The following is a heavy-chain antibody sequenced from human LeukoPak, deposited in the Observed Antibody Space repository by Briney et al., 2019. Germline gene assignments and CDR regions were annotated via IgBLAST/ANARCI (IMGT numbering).Heavy chain of an antibody. CDR3: ARGRTGDSPSHYYYYMDV. V-gene: IGHV4-59*01. D-gene: IGHD7-27*01. Sequence: SETLSLTCAVYGGSFSGYYWSWIRQPAGKGLEWIGYIYYSGSTNYNPSLKSRVTISVDTSKNQFSLKLSSVTAADTAVYYCARGRTGDSPSHYYYYMDVWGKGTTVTVSS. J-gene: IGHJ6*03. CDR2: IYYSGST. CDR1: GGSFSGYY.